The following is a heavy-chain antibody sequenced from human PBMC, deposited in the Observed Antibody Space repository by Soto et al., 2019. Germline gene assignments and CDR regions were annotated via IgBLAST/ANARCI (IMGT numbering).Heavy chain of an antibody. CDR3: SKGPSYDFWSGLKAYYFDY. CDR1: GFTFSSYG. D-gene: IGHD3-3*01. Sequence: QVQLVESGGGVVQPGRSLRLSCAASGFTFSSYGMHWVRQAPGKGLECVAVISYDGSNKYYADSVKGRFTITRDNSKNTLYLQMNSLRAEDTAVYYCSKGPSYDFWSGLKAYYFDYWGQGTLVTVSS. V-gene: IGHV3-30*18. CDR2: ISYDGSNK. J-gene: IGHJ4*02.